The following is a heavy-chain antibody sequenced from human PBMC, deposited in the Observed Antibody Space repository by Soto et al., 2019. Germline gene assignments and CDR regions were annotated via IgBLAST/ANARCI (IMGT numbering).Heavy chain of an antibody. Sequence: ASVMVSCKASGYTFTSYDINWVRQATGQGLEWMGWMNPNSGNTGYAQKFQGRVTMTRNTSISTAYMELSSLRSEDTAVYYCARGPILSTMTRDYWGQGTLVTVSS. CDR2: MNPNSGNT. CDR1: GYTFTSYD. D-gene: IGHD3-22*01. J-gene: IGHJ4*02. V-gene: IGHV1-8*01. CDR3: ARGPILSTMTRDY.